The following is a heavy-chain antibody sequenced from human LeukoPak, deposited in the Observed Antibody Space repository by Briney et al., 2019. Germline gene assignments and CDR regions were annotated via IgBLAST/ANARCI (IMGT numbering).Heavy chain of an antibody. V-gene: IGHV4-59*08. D-gene: IGHD6-19*01. J-gene: IGHJ5*02. Sequence: PSETLSLTCTVSGSSVSNYYWNWIRQPPGKGLEWLGHISYSGSTIYNPSLNSRVTISLDTPKNQFSLSLNSVTAADTAVYFCARRVLMSSAGVPDTWLDPWGQGTLVTVSS. CDR2: ISYSGST. CDR3: ARRVLMSSAGVPDTWLDP. CDR1: GSSVSNYY.